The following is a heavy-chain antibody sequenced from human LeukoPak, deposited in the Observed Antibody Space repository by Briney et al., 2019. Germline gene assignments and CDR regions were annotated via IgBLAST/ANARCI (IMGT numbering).Heavy chain of an antibody. D-gene: IGHD3-3*02. CDR2: INYNGAIT. Sequence: GGSLRLSRATSGFTFVDYGLSWVRRAPGKGLEWLCAINYNGAITDYADSVKGRFTISRDNAKNSLYLRMDSLRAEDTALYYCARDRLGPSFSVSHFDLWGQGTLVTVSS. V-gene: IGHV3-20*04. CDR3: ARDRLGPSFSVSHFDL. CDR1: GFTFVDYG. J-gene: IGHJ4*02.